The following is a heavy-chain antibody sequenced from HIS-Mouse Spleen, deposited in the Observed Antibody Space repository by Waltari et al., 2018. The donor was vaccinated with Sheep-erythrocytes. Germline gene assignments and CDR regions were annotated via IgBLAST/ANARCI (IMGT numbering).Heavy chain of an antibody. D-gene: IGHD3-22*01. J-gene: IGHJ4*02. CDR1: GGSISSSSYY. Sequence: QLQLQESGPGLVKPSETLSLTCTVSGGSISSSSYYWGWIRQPPGKGLEWIGSIYYSGSTYYNPALKSEVTISVDTSKNELSLKLSSVTAADTAVYYCARLYYDDSSGYYFDYWGQRTLVTVSS. CDR2: IYYSGST. CDR3: ARLYYDDSSGYYFDY. V-gene: IGHV4-39*01.